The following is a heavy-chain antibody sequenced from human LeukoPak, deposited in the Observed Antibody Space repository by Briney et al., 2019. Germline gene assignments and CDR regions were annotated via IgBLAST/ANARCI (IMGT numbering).Heavy chain of an antibody. Sequence: GGSLSLSCAASGFTFSKYAMPWFRRAPGEGLEWVPGICVNGGKIYYADSGKDRYTISRDNSKNTLYLQINSLRGEDTAVYCCAKRGDYGGSGYAPLFDYRGQGTLGTGSP. V-gene: IGHV3-23*01. CDR1: GFTFSKYA. CDR2: ICVNGGKI. J-gene: IGHJ4*02. D-gene: IGHD3-22*01. CDR3: AKRGDYGGSGYAPLFDY.